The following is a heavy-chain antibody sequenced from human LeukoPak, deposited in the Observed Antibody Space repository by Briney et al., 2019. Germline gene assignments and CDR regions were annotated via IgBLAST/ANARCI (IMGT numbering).Heavy chain of an antibody. Sequence: SETLSLTCAVYGGSFSGYYWSWIRQPPGKGLEWIGEINHSGSTNYNPSIKSRVTISVDTSKNQFSLKLSSVTAADMAVYYCARAQSFWSGYRGYYMDVWGKGTTVTVSS. CDR2: INHSGST. D-gene: IGHD3-3*01. J-gene: IGHJ6*03. CDR3: ARAQSFWSGYRGYYMDV. CDR1: GGSFSGYY. V-gene: IGHV4-34*01.